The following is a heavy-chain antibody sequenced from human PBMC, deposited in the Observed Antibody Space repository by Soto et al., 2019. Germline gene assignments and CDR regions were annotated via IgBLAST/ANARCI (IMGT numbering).Heavy chain of an antibody. V-gene: IGHV3-48*02. CDR2: ITSSSSNI. CDR1: GFTFSIYA. D-gene: IGHD6-13*01. J-gene: IGHJ6*02. Sequence: PGGSLRLSCAASGFTFSIYAIHWVRQAPGKGLEWVSYITSSSSNIYYADSVKGRFTISRDNAKNSLYLQMNSLRDEDTAVYYCARGGYSSSWYDYYYYYGMDVWGQGTTVTVSS. CDR3: ARGGYSSSWYDYYYYYGMDV.